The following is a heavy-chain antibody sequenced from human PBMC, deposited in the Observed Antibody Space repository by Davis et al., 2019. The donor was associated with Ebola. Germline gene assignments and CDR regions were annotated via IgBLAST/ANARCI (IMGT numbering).Heavy chain of an antibody. V-gene: IGHV1-2*04. J-gene: IGHJ4*02. CDR2: INPNSGGT. CDR3: ARGGAYYYDSSKLDY. D-gene: IGHD3-22*01. CDR1: GYTFTNYD. Sequence: ASVKVSCKASGYTFTNYDINWVRQATGQGLEWMGWINPNSGGTNYAQKFQGWVTMTRDTSISTAYMELSRLRSDDTAVYYCARGGAYYYDSSKLDYWGQGTLVTVSS.